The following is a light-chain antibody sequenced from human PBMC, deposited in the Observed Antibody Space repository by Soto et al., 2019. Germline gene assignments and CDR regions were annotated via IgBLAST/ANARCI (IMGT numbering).Light chain of an antibody. CDR1: SSDVGYYNS. CDR2: EVG. Sequence: QSVLTQPASVSVSTGQSITISCTGTSSDVGYYNSVSWYQQHPGKAPKLMIHEVGNRSSGVSNRLSGSKSGNTASLTISGLKAEDEADSYCCSYSSSRALVVFGGGTKRTV. J-gene: IGLJ2*01. CDR3: CSYSSSRALVV. V-gene: IGLV2-14*01.